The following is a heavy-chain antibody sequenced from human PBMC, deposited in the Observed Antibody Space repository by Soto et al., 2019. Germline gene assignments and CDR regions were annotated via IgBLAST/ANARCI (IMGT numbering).Heavy chain of an antibody. J-gene: IGHJ6*02. D-gene: IGHD2-2*01. CDR1: GYSFTSYW. CDR3: ARRGYCSSTSCYGMDV. CDR2: IYPGDSDT. V-gene: IGHV5-51*01. Sequence: PGESLKISCKGSGYSFTSYWIGWVRQMPGKGLEWMGIIYPGDSDTRYSPSFQGQATISADKSISTAYLQWSSLKASDTAMYYCARRGYCSSTSCYGMDVWGQGTTVTVSS.